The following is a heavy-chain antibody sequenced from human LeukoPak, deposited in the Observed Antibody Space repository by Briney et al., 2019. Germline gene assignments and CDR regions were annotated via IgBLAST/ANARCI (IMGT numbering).Heavy chain of an antibody. Sequence: GASVKVSCKASGYTCTSYGISWVRQAPGQGLEWMAWISAYNGNTNYAQKLQGRVTMTTDTSTSTAYMELRSLRSDDTAVYYCARDNQLEVRYFDWGYYYYYGMDVWGQGTTVTVSS. CDR3: ARDNQLEVRYFDWGYYYYYGMDV. CDR2: ISAYNGNT. J-gene: IGHJ6*02. CDR1: GYTCTSYG. V-gene: IGHV1-18*01. D-gene: IGHD3-9*01.